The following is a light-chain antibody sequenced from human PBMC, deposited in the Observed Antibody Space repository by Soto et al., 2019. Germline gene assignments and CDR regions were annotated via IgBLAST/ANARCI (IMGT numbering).Light chain of an antibody. V-gene: IGLV2-14*01. CDR2: DVS. CDR1: SSDIGGYNF. CDR3: SSYTSGSTFNV. J-gene: IGLJ1*01. Sequence: QSVLTQPASVSGSPGRSITISCTGTSSDIGGYNFVSWFQQHPGKAPKLMISDVSNRPSGVSNRFSGSKSGNTASLTISGLQAEDEADYYCSSYTSGSTFNVFGTGTKVTVL.